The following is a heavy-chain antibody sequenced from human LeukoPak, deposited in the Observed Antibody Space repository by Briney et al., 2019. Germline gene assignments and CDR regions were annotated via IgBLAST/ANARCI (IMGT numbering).Heavy chain of an antibody. V-gene: IGHV3-23*01. Sequence: PGGSLRLSCAASGFTFSSYAMSWVRQAPGKGLEWVSTISGSGGSTYYADSVKGRFTISGDNSKNTLYLQMNSLRAEDTAVYYCAKSTGDKRANWYFDLWDRGTLVTVSS. CDR1: GFTFSSYA. J-gene: IGHJ2*01. CDR2: ISGSGGST. CDR3: AKSTGDKRANWYFDL. D-gene: IGHD7-27*01.